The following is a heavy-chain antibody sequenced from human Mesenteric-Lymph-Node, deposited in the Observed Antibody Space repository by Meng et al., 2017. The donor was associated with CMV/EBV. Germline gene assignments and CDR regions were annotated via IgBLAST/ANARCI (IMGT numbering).Heavy chain of an antibody. J-gene: IGHJ4*02. V-gene: IGHV4-34*01. D-gene: IGHD2-2*01. CDR3: AARHCSSTSCYFDY. Sequence: AVYGGSFSDYYWSWIRQPQGKGLEWIGEINHSGSTNYNPSLKSRVTVSVDTSKNQFSLRLSAVTAADTAVYYCAARHCSSTSCYFDYWGQGTLVTVSS. CDR2: INHSGST. CDR1: GGSFSDYY.